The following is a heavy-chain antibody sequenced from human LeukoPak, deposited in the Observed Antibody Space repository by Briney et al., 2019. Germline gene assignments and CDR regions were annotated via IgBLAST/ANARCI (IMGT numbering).Heavy chain of an antibody. J-gene: IGHJ4*02. CDR3: ARDFATWYFDY. D-gene: IGHD2-15*01. CDR2: INTYDGNT. V-gene: IGHV1-18*01. Sequence: APVKASCKASGYTFSSYHVSWVRQAPGQGLEWMGWINTYDGNTNYAQNFQGRVAMTTDTSTSTAYMELRSLRSDDTAVYYCARDFATWYFDYWGQGTLVTVSS. CDR1: GYTFSSYH.